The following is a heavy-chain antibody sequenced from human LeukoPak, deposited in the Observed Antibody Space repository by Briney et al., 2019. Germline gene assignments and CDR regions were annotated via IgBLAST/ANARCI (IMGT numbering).Heavy chain of an antibody. Sequence: SETLSLTCTVSGGSISSGSYYWSWIRQPPGKGLEWIGSLYYSGSTYYNPSLKSRVAISVDTSKNQFSLKLRSVTAADTAVYYCARPRSRVSWFDPWGQGTLVTVSS. CDR1: GGSISSGSYY. D-gene: IGHD2-8*01. CDR3: ARPRSRVSWFDP. V-gene: IGHV4-39*01. CDR2: LYYSGST. J-gene: IGHJ5*02.